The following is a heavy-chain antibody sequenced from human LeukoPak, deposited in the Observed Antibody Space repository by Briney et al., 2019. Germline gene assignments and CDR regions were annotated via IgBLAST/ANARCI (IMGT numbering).Heavy chain of an antibody. D-gene: IGHD3-22*01. V-gene: IGHV3-48*04. J-gene: IGHJ4*02. CDR1: GFTFSTYG. Sequence: GGSLRLSCAASGFTFSTYGMNWVRQAPGKGLEWVSYISGSSSAINYADSVKGRFTISRDNAKNSLYLQMNSLRAEDTALYYCAKDAHSSGYYEFDYWGQGTLVTVSS. CDR2: ISGSSSAI. CDR3: AKDAHSSGYYEFDY.